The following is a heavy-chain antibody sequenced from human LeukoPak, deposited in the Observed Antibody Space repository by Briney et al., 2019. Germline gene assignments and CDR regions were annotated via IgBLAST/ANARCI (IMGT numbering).Heavy chain of an antibody. CDR2: ISYDGSNK. J-gene: IGHJ3*02. V-gene: IGHV3-30*18. Sequence: GGSLRLSCAASGFTFSSYGMHWVRQAPGKGLEWVAVISYDGSNKYYADSVKGRFTISRDNSKNTLYLQMNSLRGEDTVVYYCAKDLRGYCSSTSGYAFDIWGQGTMVTVSS. CDR1: GFTFSSYG. D-gene: IGHD2-2*01. CDR3: AKDLRGYCSSTSGYAFDI.